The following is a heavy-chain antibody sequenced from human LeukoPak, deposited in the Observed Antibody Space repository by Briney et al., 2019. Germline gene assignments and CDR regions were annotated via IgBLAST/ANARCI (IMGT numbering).Heavy chain of an antibody. CDR1: GYTFTSYA. V-gene: IGHV1-3*03. J-gene: IGHJ4*02. CDR3: ARVVKYRSGPLTDLLPYYFDY. Sequence: ASVKVSCKASGYTFTSYAMRWVRQAPGQRLEWMGGINTINGKTKYAQEFQGRVTITRDTSASTAYMELSSLRSEDMAVYYCARVVKYRSGPLTDLLPYYFDYWGQGTLVTVSS. CDR2: INTINGKT. D-gene: IGHD6-19*01.